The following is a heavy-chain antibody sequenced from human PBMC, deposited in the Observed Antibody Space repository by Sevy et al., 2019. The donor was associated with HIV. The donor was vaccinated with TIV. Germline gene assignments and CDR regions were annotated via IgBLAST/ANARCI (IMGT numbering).Heavy chain of an antibody. D-gene: IGHD2-2*01. CDR3: ARDCSSTTCLWGLDV. CDR1: GFTFSNYW. J-gene: IGHJ6*02. V-gene: IGHV3-7*03. Sequence: GGSLRLSCAASGFTFSNYWMTWVRQAPGKGLEWVANIKRDGSERSYVASVKGRFTISRDNAKNSLYLQMNSLRADDTAVYYCARDCSSTTCLWGLDVWGQGTTVTVSS. CDR2: IKRDGSER.